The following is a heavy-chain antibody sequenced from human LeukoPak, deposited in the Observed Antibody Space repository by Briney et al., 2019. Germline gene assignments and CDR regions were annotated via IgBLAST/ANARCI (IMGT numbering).Heavy chain of an antibody. V-gene: IGHV1-2*06. CDR3: ARDYSRGHSYGADY. Sequence: ASVKVSCKASGYTFTDYYIHWVRQAPGQGLEWMGRINPNSGGTNYAQKFQGRVTMTRDTSISTAYMELSRLRFDDTAVFYCARDYSRGHSYGADYWGQGTQVTASS. CDR2: INPNSGGT. CDR1: GYTFTDYY. D-gene: IGHD5-18*01. J-gene: IGHJ4*02.